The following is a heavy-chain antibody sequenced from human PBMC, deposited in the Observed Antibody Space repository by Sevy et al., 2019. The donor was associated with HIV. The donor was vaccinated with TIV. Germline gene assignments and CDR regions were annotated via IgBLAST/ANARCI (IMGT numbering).Heavy chain of an antibody. Sequence: GGSLRLSCAASGFTFSGSPMAWVRQAPGKGLEWVSTISASGGSTYYADSVKGRFTISRDNSKSTLDLEMNSLRAEDTAVYYCAKEDFSGYSWGQGTLVTVSS. CDR1: GFTFSGSP. V-gene: IGHV3-23*01. J-gene: IGHJ5*02. CDR3: AKEDFSGYS. CDR2: ISASGGST. D-gene: IGHD3-22*01.